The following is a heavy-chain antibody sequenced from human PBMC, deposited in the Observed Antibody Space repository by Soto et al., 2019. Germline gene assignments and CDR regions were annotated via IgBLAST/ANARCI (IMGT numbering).Heavy chain of an antibody. V-gene: IGHV3-30-3*01. Sequence: QVQLVESGGGVVQPGRSLRLSCAASGFTFSSYAMHWVCQAPGKGLEWVAVISYDGSNKYYADSVKGRFTISRDNSKNTLYLQMNSLRAEDTAVYYCARDLDQLLWGYFVYWGQGTLVTVSS. CDR2: ISYDGSNK. J-gene: IGHJ4*02. CDR1: GFTFSSYA. CDR3: ARDLDQLLWGYFVY. D-gene: IGHD2-2*01.